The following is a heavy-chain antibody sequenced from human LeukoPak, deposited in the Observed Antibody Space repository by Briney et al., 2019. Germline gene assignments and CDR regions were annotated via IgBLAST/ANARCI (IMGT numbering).Heavy chain of an antibody. J-gene: IGHJ4*02. CDR2: IWYDGSNE. CDR1: GFTFSRNG. Sequence: PGRSLRLSCAASGFTFSRNGMHWVRQAPGKGLERVAVIWYDGSNEYYADSVKGRFTVSRDNSKNTMYLQMNSLRAEDTAVYYCAKDRDYIMGIVDYWGQGTLVTVSS. V-gene: IGHV3-33*06. CDR3: AKDRDYIMGIVDY. D-gene: IGHD4/OR15-4a*01.